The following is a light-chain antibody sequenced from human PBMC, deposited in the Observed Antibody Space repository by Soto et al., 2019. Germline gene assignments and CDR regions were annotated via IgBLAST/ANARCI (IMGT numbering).Light chain of an antibody. CDR2: GVY. V-gene: IGLV2-14*01. J-gene: IGLJ1*01. Sequence: QSALTQPASVSGSPGQSITISCTGTSSDVGGYNYVSWYQQHPGKAPKLMIYGVYNRPSGVSNRVSGSRSGNTASLTISGLQAEDEAEYYCNSYTTSSTFVFGTGTKLTVL. CDR3: NSYTTSSTFV. CDR1: SSDVGGYNY.